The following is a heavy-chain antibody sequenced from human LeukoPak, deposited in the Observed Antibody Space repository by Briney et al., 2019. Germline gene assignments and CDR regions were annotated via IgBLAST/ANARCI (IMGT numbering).Heavy chain of an antibody. Sequence: GRSLRLSCAASGFTFSGYGMHWVRQAPGKGLEWVANIKEDGSEKNYVDSVKGRFTISRDNAKNSLYLQMNSLRAEDTAIYYCARDWGAAGLWDYWGQGTLVTVSS. V-gene: IGHV3-7*03. CDR2: IKEDGSEK. D-gene: IGHD6-13*01. CDR1: GFTFSGYG. CDR3: ARDWGAAGLWDY. J-gene: IGHJ4*02.